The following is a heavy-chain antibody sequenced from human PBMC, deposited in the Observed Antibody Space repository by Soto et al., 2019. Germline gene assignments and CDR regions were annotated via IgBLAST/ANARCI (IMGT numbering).Heavy chain of an antibody. V-gene: IGHV4-34*01. D-gene: IGHD6-19*01. CDR2: INHSGST. Sequence: SSETLSLTCAVYGGSFSGYYWSWIRQPPGKGLEWIGEINHSGSTNYNPSLKSRVTISVDTSKNQFSLKLSSVTAADTAVYYCARDWGQWLEANYYYYGMDVWGQGTTVTVSS. J-gene: IGHJ6*02. CDR3: ARDWGQWLEANYYYYGMDV. CDR1: GGSFSGYY.